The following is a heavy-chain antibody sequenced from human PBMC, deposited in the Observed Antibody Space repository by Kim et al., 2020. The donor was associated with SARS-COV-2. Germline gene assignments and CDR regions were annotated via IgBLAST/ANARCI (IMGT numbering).Heavy chain of an antibody. CDR2: IYYSGST. D-gene: IGHD6-19*01. Sequence: SETLSLTCTVSGGSISSYYWSWIRQPPGKGLEWIGYIYYSGSTNYNPSLKSRVTISVDTSKNQFSLKLSSVTAADTAVYYCARQGISSGSPFDYWGQGTL. CDR3: ARQGISSGSPFDY. J-gene: IGHJ4*02. V-gene: IGHV4-59*08. CDR1: GGSISSYY.